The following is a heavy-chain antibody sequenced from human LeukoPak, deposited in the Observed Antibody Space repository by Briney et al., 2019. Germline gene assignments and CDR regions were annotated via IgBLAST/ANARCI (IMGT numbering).Heavy chain of an antibody. CDR2: IKSKSDGGTT. V-gene: IGHV3-15*01. D-gene: IGHD3-10*01. CDR3: STGEWFGRLLSAY. J-gene: IGHJ4*02. CDR1: GFTFSNAW. Sequence: GGSLRLSCAASGFTFSNAWMTWVRQVPGKGLEWVGRIKSKSDGGTTDYAAAVKGRFTISRDDSKNTVFLQMNSLKTEDTAVYYCSTGEWFGRLLSAYWGQGTLVTVSS.